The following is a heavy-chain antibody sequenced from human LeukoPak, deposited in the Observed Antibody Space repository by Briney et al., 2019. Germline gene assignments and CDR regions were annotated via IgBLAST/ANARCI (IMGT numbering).Heavy chain of an antibody. V-gene: IGHV3-48*01. CDR3: GRDLGGRSGY. Sequence: GGSLRLSCAASGFTFGDHIMNWVRQLPGKSLEWVAYVSGSGSTVYYADSVKGRFTVSRDNGKSSLYLQMNSLRVEDTALYYCGRDLGGRSGYWGQGTLVTVSS. CDR2: VSGSGSTV. D-gene: IGHD1-26*01. CDR1: GFTFGDHI. J-gene: IGHJ4*02.